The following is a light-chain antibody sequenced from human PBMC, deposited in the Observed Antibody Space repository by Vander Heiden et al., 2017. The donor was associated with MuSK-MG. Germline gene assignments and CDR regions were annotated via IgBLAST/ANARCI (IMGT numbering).Light chain of an antibody. Sequence: DIEMTQSPSSLSVSVGDRVTITCQASQDISNYVNWYQQKPGKAPKLLIYDASNLETGVPSRFTGSGSGTDFTLTISSLQPEDFATYYCQQDYNLPLTFGRGTKVEIK. CDR2: DAS. V-gene: IGKV1-33*01. J-gene: IGKJ4*01. CDR1: QDISNY. CDR3: QQDYNLPLT.